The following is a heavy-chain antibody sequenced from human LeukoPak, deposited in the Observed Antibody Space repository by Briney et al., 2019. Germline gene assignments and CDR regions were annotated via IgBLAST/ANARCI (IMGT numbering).Heavy chain of an antibody. D-gene: IGHD2-2*01. J-gene: IGHJ4*02. CDR1: GYSFTTYW. CDR3: ARRYCSSTTCRGDFDY. CDR2: IYPGDSDT. Sequence: GESLKISCKGSGYSFTTYWIAWVRQMPGKGLEWVGIIYPGDSDTRYSPSFQGQVTISADKSINTAYLQWGSLKASDTAIYYCARRYCSSTTCRGDFDYWGQGTLVTVSS. V-gene: IGHV5-51*01.